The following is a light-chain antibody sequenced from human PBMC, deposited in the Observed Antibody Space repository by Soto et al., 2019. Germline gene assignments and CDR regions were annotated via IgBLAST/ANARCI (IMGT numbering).Light chain of an antibody. Sequence: AIPMTQSPSSLSASVGDRVTINCRASQAIGNELSWYQQKPGKAPKLLIYGAFTLESGVPLRFSGSGSGTDFTLTITSLQPEDFATYYCLQDNNYSWTFGYGTKVEI. CDR2: GAF. CDR3: LQDNNYSWT. CDR1: QAIGNE. V-gene: IGKV1-6*01. J-gene: IGKJ1*01.